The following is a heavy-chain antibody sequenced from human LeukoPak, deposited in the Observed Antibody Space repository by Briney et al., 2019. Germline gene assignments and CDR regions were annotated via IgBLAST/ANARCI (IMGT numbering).Heavy chain of an antibody. Sequence: GSLRLSCAASGFIFSSYWMHWVRQVPGKGLVWVSRVYTDGTTTDFADSVKGRFTVSRDNAKNTLYLQMDSLRAEDTAMYYCARSVVSTYWYFDLWGRGTLVTVSS. CDR1: GFIFSSYW. V-gene: IGHV3-74*01. CDR2: VYTDGTTT. D-gene: IGHD4-23*01. CDR3: ARSVVSTYWYFDL. J-gene: IGHJ2*01.